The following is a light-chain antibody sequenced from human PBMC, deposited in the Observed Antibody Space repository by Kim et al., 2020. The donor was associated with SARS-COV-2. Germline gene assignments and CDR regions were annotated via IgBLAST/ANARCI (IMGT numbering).Light chain of an antibody. J-gene: IGKJ5*01. CDR1: KDIKNY. V-gene: IGKV1-33*01. CDR3: QHYDNFPPIT. Sequence: DIQMTQSPSSLSASVGDRVTITCQTNKDIKNYLNWYQQKPGKAPKLLIYDASTLETGVPSRFSGRGSGKDFTLTISSLQPEDIATYFCQHYDNFPPITFGQGTRLEIK. CDR2: DAS.